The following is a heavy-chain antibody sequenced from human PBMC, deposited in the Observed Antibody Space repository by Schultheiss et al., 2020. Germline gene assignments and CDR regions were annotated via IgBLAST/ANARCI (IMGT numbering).Heavy chain of an antibody. CDR3: ANLGPRYSSSWYF. V-gene: IGHV3-9*01. CDR2: ISWNSGSI. J-gene: IGHJ4*02. Sequence: SLRLSCAASGFTFSSYWMHWVRQAPGKGLEWVSGISWNSGSIGYADSVKGRFTISRDNAKNSLYLQMNSLRAEDTAVYYCANLGPRYSSSWYFWGQGTLVNVYS. D-gene: IGHD6-13*01. CDR1: GFTFSSYW.